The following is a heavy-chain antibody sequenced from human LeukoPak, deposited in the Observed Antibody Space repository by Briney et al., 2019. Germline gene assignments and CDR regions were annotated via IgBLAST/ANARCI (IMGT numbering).Heavy chain of an antibody. CDR2: IYYSGST. Sequence: KASETLSLTCTVSGGSISSGDYYWSWIRQPPGKGLEWIGYIYYSGSTYYNPSLKSRVTISVDTSKNQFSLKLSSVTAADTAVYYCARARYPRNSAYFDYWGQGTLVTVSS. CDR3: ARARYPRNSAYFDY. CDR1: GGSISSGDYY. J-gene: IGHJ4*02. V-gene: IGHV4-30-4*08. D-gene: IGHD4-23*01.